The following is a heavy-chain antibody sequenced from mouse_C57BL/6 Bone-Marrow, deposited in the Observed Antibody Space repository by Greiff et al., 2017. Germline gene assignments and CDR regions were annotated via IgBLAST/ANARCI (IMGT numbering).Heavy chain of an antibody. J-gene: IGHJ2*01. D-gene: IGHD1-1*01. Sequence: QVQLQQPGAELVKPGASVKMSCKASGYTFTSYWITWVKQRPGQGLEWIGDIYPGSGSTNYNEKFKSKATLTVDTSSSTAYMQLSSLTSEDSAVYYCARSPPYGSSLDYWGRGTTLTVSS. CDR1: GYTFTSYW. CDR3: ARSPPYGSSLDY. CDR2: IYPGSGST. V-gene: IGHV1-55*01.